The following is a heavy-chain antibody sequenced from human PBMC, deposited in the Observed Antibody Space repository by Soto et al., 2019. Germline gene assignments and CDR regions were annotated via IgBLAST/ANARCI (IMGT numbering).Heavy chain of an antibody. J-gene: IGHJ5*01. Sequence: QVQLQESGPGLVRPSQTLSLTCTVSGGSVTSGGYYWGWIRHCPGKGLEWIGYINSSGDTNYNPSLSSRVAMSVDTSKTQFSLQLTSVTVADTAIYYCTRAWGPPVTHGYDSWGQGILVTVSS. CDR3: TRAWGPPVTHGYDS. CDR1: GGSVTSGGYY. CDR2: INSSGDT. D-gene: IGHD7-27*01. V-gene: IGHV4-31*03.